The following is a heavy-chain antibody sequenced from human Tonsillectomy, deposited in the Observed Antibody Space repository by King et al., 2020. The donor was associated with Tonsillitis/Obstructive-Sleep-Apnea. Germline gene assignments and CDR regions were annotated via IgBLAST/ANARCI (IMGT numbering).Heavy chain of an antibody. CDR3: AKDPGGIYYYYYMDV. D-gene: IGHD3-16*01. CDR1: GFTFSSYG. Sequence: VQLVESGGGVVQPGRSLRLSCAASGFTFSSYGMHWVRQAPGKGLEWVAVISYDGSNKYYADSVKGRFTISRDNSKNTLYLQRNSLRAEETAVYYCAKDPGGIYYYYYMDVWGKGTTVTVSS. CDR2: ISYDGSNK. V-gene: IGHV3-30*18. J-gene: IGHJ6*03.